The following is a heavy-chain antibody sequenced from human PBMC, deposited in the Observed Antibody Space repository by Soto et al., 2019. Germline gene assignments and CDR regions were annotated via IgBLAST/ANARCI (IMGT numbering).Heavy chain of an antibody. CDR3: ARSVTYYDFWSGYTRGGWFDP. Sequence: SETLSLTCTVSGGSISSSSYYWGWIRQPPGKGLEWIGSIYYSGSTYYNPSLKSRVTISVDTSKNQFSLKLSSVTAADTAVYYCARSVTYYDFWSGYTRGGWFDPWGQGTLVTVSS. D-gene: IGHD3-3*01. J-gene: IGHJ5*02. CDR1: GGSISSSSYY. CDR2: IYYSGST. V-gene: IGHV4-39*01.